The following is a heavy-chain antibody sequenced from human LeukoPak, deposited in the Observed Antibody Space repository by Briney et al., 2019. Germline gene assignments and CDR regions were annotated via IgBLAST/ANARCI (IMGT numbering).Heavy chain of an antibody. V-gene: IGHV3-30*18. J-gene: IGHJ4*02. D-gene: IGHD3-10*01. CDR1: GFTFSSYG. CDR2: ISYDGSNK. CDR3: AKDRLVRGVIGYYFDY. Sequence: GGSLRLSCAASGFTFSSYGMHWVRQAPGKGLEWVAVISYDGSNKYYADSVKGRFTISRDNSKNTLYLQMNSLRAEDTAVYYCAKDRLVRGVIGYYFDYWGQGTLVTVSS.